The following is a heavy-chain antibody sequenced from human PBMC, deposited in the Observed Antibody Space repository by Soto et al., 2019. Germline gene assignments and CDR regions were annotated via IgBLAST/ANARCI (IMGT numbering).Heavy chain of an antibody. Sequence: QVQLVQSGAEVKKPGASVKVSCQTSGYNFPSYGINWVRQAPGQGLEWMGWISSYSGNTKYAQNLQGRVTMTADTSTTTAYMELRSLRSDDTAVYYCARGGDCSSTSCYTPNYYYGLDLWGQGTTVIVSS. V-gene: IGHV1-18*01. CDR2: ISSYSGNT. D-gene: IGHD2-2*02. J-gene: IGHJ6*02. CDR1: GYNFPSYG. CDR3: ARGGDCSSTSCYTPNYYYGLDL.